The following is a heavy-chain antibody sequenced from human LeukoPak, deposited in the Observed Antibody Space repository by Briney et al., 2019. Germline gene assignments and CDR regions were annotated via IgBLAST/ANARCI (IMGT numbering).Heavy chain of an antibody. J-gene: IGHJ6*03. CDR3: KTLQIDYYIYCMDV. CDR1: GITFSDVW. CDR2: IQRNIDDRKA. Sequence: PGGSLRLSCVASGITFSDVWMPWVRQAPGQGLEWVGGIQRNIDDRKAEYAAHARGSFTISNDDSIMTLQLHITSLNTDDTALYYCKTLQIDYYIYCMDVWGKGTTVTVSS. V-gene: IGHV3-15*01.